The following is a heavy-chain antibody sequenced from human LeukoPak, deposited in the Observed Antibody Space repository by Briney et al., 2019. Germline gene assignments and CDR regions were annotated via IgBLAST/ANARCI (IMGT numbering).Heavy chain of an antibody. CDR1: GYTFTGYY. CDR3: ARSLIVVVPAARIGWFDP. D-gene: IGHD2-2*01. J-gene: IGHJ5*02. V-gene: IGHV1-18*04. Sequence: ASVKVSCKASGYTFTGYYMHWVRQAPGQGLEWMGWISAYNGNTNYAQKLQGRVTMTTDTSTSTAYMELRSLRSDDTAVCYCARSLIVVVPAARIGWFDPWGQGTLVTVSS. CDR2: ISAYNGNT.